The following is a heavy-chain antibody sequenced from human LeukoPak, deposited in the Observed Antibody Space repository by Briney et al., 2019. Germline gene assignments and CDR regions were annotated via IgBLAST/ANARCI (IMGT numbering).Heavy chain of an antibody. CDR2: IYYSGST. CDR3: ARHGGSYFPY. Sequence: SETLSLTCTVSGGSISSYYWNWIRQPPGKGLEWIGYIYYSGSTNYNPSLKSRVTISVDTSKNQFSLKLNSVSAADTAVYYCARHGGSYFPYWGQGILVTVSS. D-gene: IGHD1-26*01. J-gene: IGHJ4*02. V-gene: IGHV4-59*12. CDR1: GGSISSYY.